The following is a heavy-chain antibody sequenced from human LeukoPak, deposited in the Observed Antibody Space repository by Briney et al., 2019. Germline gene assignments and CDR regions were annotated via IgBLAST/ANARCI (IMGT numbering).Heavy chain of an antibody. V-gene: IGHV3-20*04. D-gene: IGHD1-26*01. CDR1: GFTFDDYG. Sequence: GGSLRLSCAASGFTFDDYGMSWVRQAPGKGLEWVSGINWNGGSTGYADSVKGRFTISRDNSKNTLYLQMNSLRAEDTAVYYCAKDLGFIVGGGYWGQGTLVTVSS. J-gene: IGHJ4*02. CDR2: INWNGGST. CDR3: AKDLGFIVGGGY.